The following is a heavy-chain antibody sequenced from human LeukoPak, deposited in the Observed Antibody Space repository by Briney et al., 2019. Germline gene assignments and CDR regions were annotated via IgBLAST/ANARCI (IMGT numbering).Heavy chain of an antibody. V-gene: IGHV1-69*13. CDR1: GGTFSSYA. J-gene: IGHJ4*02. Sequence: SVKVSCKASGGTFSSYAISWVRQAPGQGLEWMGGIIPISGTANYAQKFQGRVTITADESTSTAYMELSSLRSEDTAVYYCARTSRRIAAAGDFDYWGQGTLVTVSS. D-gene: IGHD6-13*01. CDR2: IIPISGTA. CDR3: ARTSRRIAAAGDFDY.